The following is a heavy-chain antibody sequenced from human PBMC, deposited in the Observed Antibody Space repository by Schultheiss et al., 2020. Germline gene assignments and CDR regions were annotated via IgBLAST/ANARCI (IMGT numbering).Heavy chain of an antibody. D-gene: IGHD3-22*01. CDR1: GGSVSSHY. Sequence: SETLSLTCTVSGGSVSSHYWSWIRQPPGKGLEWIGYIYYSGSTNNNPSLKSRVTISVDTSKNQFSLKLNSVTAADTAVYYCARDPFNYYDSSGYYYYGMDVWGQGTTVTVSS. J-gene: IGHJ6*02. CDR2: IYYSGST. V-gene: IGHV4-59*02. CDR3: ARDPFNYYDSSGYYYYGMDV.